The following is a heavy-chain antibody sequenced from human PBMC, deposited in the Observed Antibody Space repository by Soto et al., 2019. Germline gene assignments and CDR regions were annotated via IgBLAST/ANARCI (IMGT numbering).Heavy chain of an antibody. J-gene: IGHJ6*02. CDR3: ARELESGGMDV. D-gene: IGHD3-3*01. CDR1: GGTFSSYA. Sequence: ASLKVSCKASGGTFSSYAISWVRQATGQGLEWMGWMNPNSGNTGYAQKFQGRVTMTRNTSISTAYMELSSLRSEDTAVYYCARELESGGMDVWGQGTTVNVSS. V-gene: IGHV1-8*02. CDR2: MNPNSGNT.